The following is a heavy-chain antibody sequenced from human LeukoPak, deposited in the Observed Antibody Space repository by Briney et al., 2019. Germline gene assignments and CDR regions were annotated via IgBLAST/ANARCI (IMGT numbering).Heavy chain of an antibody. V-gene: IGHV3-23*01. CDR3: ARAPYYYDSSGYYYFDY. CDR1: GFTFSTYG. D-gene: IGHD3-22*01. CDR2: ISGSGGSR. Sequence: GGSLRLSCAASGFTFSTYGMSWVRQAPGKGLEWVSGISGSGGSRFYTDSVKGRFTISRDNSKNTLYLQMNSLRAEDTAVYYCARAPYYYDSSGYYYFDYWGQGTLVTVSS. J-gene: IGHJ4*02.